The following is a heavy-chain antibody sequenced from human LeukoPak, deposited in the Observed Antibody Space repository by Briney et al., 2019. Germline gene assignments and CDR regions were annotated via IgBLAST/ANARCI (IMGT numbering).Heavy chain of an antibody. V-gene: IGHV1-2*04. CDR1: GYTLTELS. CDR3: ARELSLGYCSSTSCYFDY. J-gene: IGHJ4*02. D-gene: IGHD2-2*01. Sequence: ASVKVSCKVSGYTLTELSMHWARQAPGQGLEWMGWINPNSGGTNYAQKFQGWVTMTRDTSISTAYMELSRLRSDDTAVYYCARELSLGYCSSTSCYFDYWGQGTLVTVSS. CDR2: INPNSGGT.